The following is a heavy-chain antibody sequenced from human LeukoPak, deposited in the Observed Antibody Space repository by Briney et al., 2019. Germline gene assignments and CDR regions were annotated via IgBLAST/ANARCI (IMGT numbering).Heavy chain of an antibody. D-gene: IGHD1-26*01. CDR2: ISYDGSNK. J-gene: IGHJ4*02. V-gene: IGHV3-30*04. CDR3: ARPLLVGATKVPGY. Sequence: PGRSLRLSCAASGFTFSSYAMHWVRQAPGKGLEWVAVISYDGSNKYYADSVKGRFTISRDNSKNTLYLQMNSLRAEDTAVYYCARPLLVGATKVPGYWGQGTLVTVSS. CDR1: GFTFSSYA.